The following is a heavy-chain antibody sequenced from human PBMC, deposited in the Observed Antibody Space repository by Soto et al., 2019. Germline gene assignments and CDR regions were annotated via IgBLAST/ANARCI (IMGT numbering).Heavy chain of an antibody. V-gene: IGHV5-51*01. CDR3: ARQHPPRFTIFGVATLSWFDP. Sequence: GESLKISCKGSGYSFTSYWIGWVRQMPGKGLEWMGIIYPGDSDTRYSPSFQGQVTISADKSISTAYLQWSSLKASDTAMYYCARQHPPRFTIFGVATLSWFDPWAREPWSPSPQ. D-gene: IGHD3-3*01. J-gene: IGHJ5*02. CDR1: GYSFTSYW. CDR2: IYPGDSDT.